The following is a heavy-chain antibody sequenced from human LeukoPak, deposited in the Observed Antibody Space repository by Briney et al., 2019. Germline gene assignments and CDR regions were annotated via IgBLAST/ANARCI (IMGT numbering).Heavy chain of an antibody. CDR3: ARGKKLGYCSSTSCSRNLDY. V-gene: IGHV4-34*01. CDR1: GGSFSGYY. J-gene: IGHJ4*02. CDR2: INHSGST. D-gene: IGHD2-2*01. Sequence: SETLSLTCAVYGGSFSGYYWSWIRQPPGKGLEWIGEINHSGSTNYNPSLKSRVTISVDTSKNQFSLKLSSVTAADTAVYYCARGKKLGYCSSTSCSRNLDYWDQGTLVTVSS.